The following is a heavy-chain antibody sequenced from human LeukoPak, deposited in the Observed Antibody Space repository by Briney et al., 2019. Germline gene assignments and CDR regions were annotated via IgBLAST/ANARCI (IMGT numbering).Heavy chain of an antibody. CDR3: ARAAGWFDP. CDR1: GFTFSDYY. Sequence: GGSLRLSCAASGFTFSDYYMSFIRQAPGKGLECVSYISSSGTTIYSADSVKGRFTISRNNAKNSLYLQMNSLRAEDTAVYYCARAAGWFDPWGQGTLVTVSS. V-gene: IGHV3-11*01. J-gene: IGHJ5*02. CDR2: ISSSGTTI. D-gene: IGHD6-19*01.